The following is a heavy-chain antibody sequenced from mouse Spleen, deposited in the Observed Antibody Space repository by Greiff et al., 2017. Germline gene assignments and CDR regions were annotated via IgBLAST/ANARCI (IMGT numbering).Heavy chain of an antibody. CDR3: ARVYYYGSYYFDY. CDR1: GFPFSDYY. Sequence: EVQRVESGGGLVKPGGSLKLSCAASGFPFSDYYMYWVRQTPEKRLEWVATISDGGSYTYYPDSVKGRFTISRDNAKNNLYLKMSSLRSEDTAMYYCARVYYYGSYYFDYWGQGTTLTVSS. D-gene: IGHD1-1*01. V-gene: IGHV5-4*02. CDR2: ISDGGSYT. J-gene: IGHJ2*01.